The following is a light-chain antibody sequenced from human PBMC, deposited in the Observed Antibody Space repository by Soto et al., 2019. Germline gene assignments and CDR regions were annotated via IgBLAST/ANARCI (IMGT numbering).Light chain of an antibody. CDR1: SGDVGGYNL. CDR3: CSYAGGDTFGV. V-gene: IGLV2-23*01. J-gene: IGLJ3*02. Sequence: QSALSQPASVSGSPGQSITISCTGTSGDVGGYNLVSWSLQHPGKAPKLLIYEDYSRPSGVSTRFSASKSGNTASLTISGLQAEDEAPYYCCSYAGGDTFGVFGGGTKLTVL. CDR2: EDY.